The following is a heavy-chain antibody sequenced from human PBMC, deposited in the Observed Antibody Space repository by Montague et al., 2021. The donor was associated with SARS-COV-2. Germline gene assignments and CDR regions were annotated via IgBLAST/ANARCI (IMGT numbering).Heavy chain of an antibody. V-gene: IGHV4-39*01. CDR3: TRTTDDSALAATF. D-gene: IGHD6-19*01. CDR1: GDSISRSTNH. Sequence: SETLSLTCSVSGDSISRSTNHWGWIRQPPGKGLEWIASIHYSGRTYHNPPLKSRVTMSVDTSKNQFSLKLSSATAADTAVYYCTRTTDDSALAATFWGQGTLVTVSS. J-gene: IGHJ4*02. CDR2: IHYSGRT.